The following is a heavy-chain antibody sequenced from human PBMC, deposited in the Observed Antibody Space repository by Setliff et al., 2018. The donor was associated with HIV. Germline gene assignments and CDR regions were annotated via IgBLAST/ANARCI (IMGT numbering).Heavy chain of an antibody. V-gene: IGHV3-23*01. D-gene: IGHD2-15*01. CDR1: GFTFSSYA. J-gene: IGHJ4*02. CDR3: ARVLGYCSGGSCYSYYFDY. CDR2: LSGSGGST. Sequence: PGGSLRLSCAASGFTFSSYAMTWVRQAPGKGLEWVAALSGSGGSTYYADSVKGRFTISRDDSKNTLYLQMNSLRADDTAVYYCARVLGYCSGGSCYSYYFDYWGQGTLVTVSS.